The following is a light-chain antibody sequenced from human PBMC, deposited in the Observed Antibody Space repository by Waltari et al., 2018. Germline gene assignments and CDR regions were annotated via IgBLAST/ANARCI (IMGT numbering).Light chain of an antibody. J-gene: IGLJ3*02. CDR1: IGSIAGNY. CDR2: EDH. Sequence: NFLLTQPHSVSESPGKTVSISCTRSIGSIAGNYVHWYQQRPGSAPITVIYEDHQRPSGVPERFSGSIDSSSHSASPILSGRETEDEADYYLQSSGENVRVFGGGTKLTVL. CDR3: QSSGENVRV. V-gene: IGLV6-57*04.